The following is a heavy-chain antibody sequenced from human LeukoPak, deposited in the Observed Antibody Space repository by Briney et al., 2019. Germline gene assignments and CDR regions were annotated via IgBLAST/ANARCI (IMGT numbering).Heavy chain of an antibody. CDR1: GGSSTCCQYY. CDR3: ARDDYGDSFQL. Sequence: SETLSLTCTVSGGSSTCCQYYWRWIRQSAVKGLEWIGRFYISGFTNYNPSLKSRVTISLDRSRNQFFLNLTSVTAADTAVYYCARDDYGDSFQLWGQGTLVTVSS. V-gene: IGHV4-61*02. CDR2: FYISGFT. D-gene: IGHD4-17*01. J-gene: IGHJ1*01.